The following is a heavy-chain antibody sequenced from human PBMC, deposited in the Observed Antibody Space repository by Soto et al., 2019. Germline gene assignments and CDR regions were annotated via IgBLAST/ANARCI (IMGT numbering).Heavy chain of an antibody. CDR2: ISGSGGST. CDR3: AKGRGYCSSTSCYVGSDY. Sequence: EVQLLESGGGLVQPGGSLRLSCAASGFTFSSYAMSWVRQAPGKGLEWVSAISGSGGSTYYADSVKGRFTISRDNSKSTLCLQMNSLRAEDTAVYYCAKGRGYCSSTSCYVGSDYWGQGTLVTVSS. D-gene: IGHD2-2*01. V-gene: IGHV3-23*01. J-gene: IGHJ4*02. CDR1: GFTFSSYA.